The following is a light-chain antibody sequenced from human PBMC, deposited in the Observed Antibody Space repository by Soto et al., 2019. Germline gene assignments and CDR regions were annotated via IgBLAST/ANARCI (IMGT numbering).Light chain of an antibody. Sequence: DIVMTQSPLSLPVTPGEPASISCRSSQSLLHSNGYNYVDGYLQKPGQSPQILIYLGSNRSSGGPDRGSGSGSGTDFTLKISRVEAEDVGVYYCMQSLQTPTFGQGTRLEIK. CDR1: QSLLHSNGYNY. J-gene: IGKJ5*01. CDR3: MQSLQTPT. CDR2: LGS. V-gene: IGKV2-28*01.